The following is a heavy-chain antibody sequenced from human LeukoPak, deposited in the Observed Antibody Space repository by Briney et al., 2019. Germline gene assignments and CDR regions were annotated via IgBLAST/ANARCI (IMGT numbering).Heavy chain of an antibody. D-gene: IGHD1-26*01. J-gene: IGHJ6*02. CDR3: AKFGGSYYYYYAMDV. CDR2: ISGSGGDT. V-gene: IGHV3-23*01. CDR1: GFTISSYG. Sequence: GGSLRLSCAGSGFTISSYGMSWVRQAPGKGLEWVSAISGSGGDTYYADSVKGRFTISRDNSKNTLYMQMNSLGAEDTAVYYCAKFGGSYYYYYAMDVWGQGTTVTVSS.